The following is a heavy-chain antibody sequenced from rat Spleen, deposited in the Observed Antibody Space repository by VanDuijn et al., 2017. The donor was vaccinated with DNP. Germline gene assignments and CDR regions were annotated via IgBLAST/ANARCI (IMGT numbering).Heavy chain of an antibody. D-gene: IGHD4-1*01. Sequence: QVQLKESGPGLVQPSQTLSLTCTVSGFSLTSYGVSWVRQPPGKGLEWIAAISSGGSTYYNSALKSRLSISRDTSKSQVFLKMSNLKSEDTGTYYCARDRAPVSSYWYFDFWGPGTMVTVSS. CDR2: ISSGGST. V-gene: IGHV2S12*01. CDR3: ARDRAPVSSYWYFDF. J-gene: IGHJ1*01. CDR1: GFSLTSYG.